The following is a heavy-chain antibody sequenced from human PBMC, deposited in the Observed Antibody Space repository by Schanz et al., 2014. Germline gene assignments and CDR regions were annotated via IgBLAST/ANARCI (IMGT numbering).Heavy chain of an antibody. Sequence: QVQLVQSGAEVKKPGASVKVSCRASGYPFTSDDITWVRQAIGQGLEWMGWISAYNGHTDYAQKLQGRVTLTTDTSTSTAYMELRNLRSDDTAVYYCARAKRFGDMDVWGQGTTVTVSS. CDR1: GYPFTSDD. J-gene: IGHJ6*02. D-gene: IGHD3-10*01. V-gene: IGHV1-18*01. CDR2: ISAYNGHT. CDR3: ARAKRFGDMDV.